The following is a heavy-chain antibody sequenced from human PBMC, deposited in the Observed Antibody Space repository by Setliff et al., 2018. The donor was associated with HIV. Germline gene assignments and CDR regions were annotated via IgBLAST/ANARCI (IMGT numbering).Heavy chain of an antibody. J-gene: IGHJ4*02. Sequence: AGGSLRLSCAASGFIVSENYMSWLRQAPGKGLEWVSVLYTGGRTHYGDSVKGRFTISRDNSKNTLFLQMNSLRAEDTAVYYCARRPGSGYGYFDYWGPGTLVTVSS. D-gene: IGHD5-12*01. CDR1: GFIVSENY. CDR3: ARRPGSGYGYFDY. V-gene: IGHV3-66*01. CDR2: LYTGGRT.